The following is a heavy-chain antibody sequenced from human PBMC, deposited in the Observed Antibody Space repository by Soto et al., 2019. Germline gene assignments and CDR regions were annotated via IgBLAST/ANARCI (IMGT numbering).Heavy chain of an antibody. V-gene: IGHV1-69*12. J-gene: IGHJ6*02. CDR2: IMPVFATP. D-gene: IGHD3-3*02. CDR3: ARDKDRQQLGGNYYYILDV. CDR1: GGTFSTSA. Sequence: QVQLVQSGAEVKKPGSSVKVSCKASGGTFSTSAISWVRQAPGQGLEWVGGIMPVFATPDYAQKFQGRVTISADESTTTAYLELTSLRTDDTAVYFCARDKDRQQLGGNYYYILDVWGQGTALIVSS.